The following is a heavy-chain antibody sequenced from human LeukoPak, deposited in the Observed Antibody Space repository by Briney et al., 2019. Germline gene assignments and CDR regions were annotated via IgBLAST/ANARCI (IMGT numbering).Heavy chain of an antibody. CDR3: AREGWAARSYYYYMDV. Sequence: PGGSLRLSCAASGFTVSSNYMSWVRQAPGKGLEWVSVIYSGGSTYYADSVKGRFTISRDNSKNTLYLQMNSLRAEDTAVYYCAREGWAARSYYYYMDVWGKGTTVTVSS. V-gene: IGHV3-53*01. CDR1: GFTVSSNY. D-gene: IGHD6-6*01. J-gene: IGHJ6*03. CDR2: IYSGGST.